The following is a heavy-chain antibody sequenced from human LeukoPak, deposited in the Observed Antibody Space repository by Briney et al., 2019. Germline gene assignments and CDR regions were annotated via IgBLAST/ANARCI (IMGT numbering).Heavy chain of an antibody. CDR2: ISYDGSNK. D-gene: IGHD6-13*01. CDR3: AKDIAPRLGSSFLMDV. J-gene: IGHJ6*04. Sequence: GRSLRLSCAASGFTFSSYGMHWVRQAPGKGLEWVAVISYDGSNKYYADSVKGRFTISRDNSKNTLYLQMNSLRAGDAAVYYCAKDIAPRLGSSFLMDVWGKGTTVTVSS. CDR1: GFTFSSYG. V-gene: IGHV3-30*18.